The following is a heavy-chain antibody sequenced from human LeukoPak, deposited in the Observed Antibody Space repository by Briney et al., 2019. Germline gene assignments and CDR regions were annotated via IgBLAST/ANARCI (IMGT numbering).Heavy chain of an antibody. CDR2: ISSSSSYI. CDR3: ARDWDYYDSSGYYPAVDY. Sequence: GWSLRLSCAASGFTFSSYSMNWVRQAPGKGLEWVSSISSSSSYIYYADSVKGRFTISRDNAKNSLYLQMNSLRAEDTAVYYCARDWDYYDSSGYYPAVDYWGQGTLVTVSS. CDR1: GFTFSSYS. V-gene: IGHV3-21*01. J-gene: IGHJ4*02. D-gene: IGHD3-22*01.